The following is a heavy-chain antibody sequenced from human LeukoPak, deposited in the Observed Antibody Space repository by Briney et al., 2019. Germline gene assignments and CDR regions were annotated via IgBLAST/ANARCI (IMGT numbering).Heavy chain of an antibody. Sequence: SETLSLTCTVSGGSVSSGSYYWSWIRQPPGKGLEWIGYIYYSGSTNYNPSLKSRVTISVDTSKNQFSLKLSSVTAADTAVYYCASGTTVTTDDAFDIWGQGTMVTVSS. CDR1: GGSVSSGSYY. CDR3: ASGTTVTTDDAFDI. V-gene: IGHV4-61*01. CDR2: IYYSGST. D-gene: IGHD4-11*01. J-gene: IGHJ3*02.